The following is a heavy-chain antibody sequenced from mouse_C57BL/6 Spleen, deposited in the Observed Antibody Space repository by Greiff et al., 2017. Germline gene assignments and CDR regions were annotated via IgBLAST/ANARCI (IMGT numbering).Heavy chain of an antibody. CDR2: IYPRDGST. CDR3: ARSWDSNYVAWFAY. J-gene: IGHJ3*01. Sequence: VPLPESDADLLKPGASVKISCTVSGYTFTDHTIHWMKQRPEQGLEWIGYIYPRDGSTKYNEKFKVKATLTADKSSSTAYMQLNSLTSEDSAVYFCARSWDSNYVAWFAYWGQGTLVTVSA. CDR1: GYTFTDHT. D-gene: IGHD2-5*01. V-gene: IGHV1-78*01.